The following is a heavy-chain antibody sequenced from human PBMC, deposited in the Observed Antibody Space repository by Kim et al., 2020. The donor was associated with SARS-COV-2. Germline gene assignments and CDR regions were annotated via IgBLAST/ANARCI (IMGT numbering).Heavy chain of an antibody. J-gene: IGHJ6*02. CDR1: GGSFSGYY. Sequence: SETLSLTCAVYGGSFSGYYWSWIRQPPGKGLEWIGEINHSGSTNYNPSLKSRVTISVDTSKNQFSLKLSSVTAADTAVYYCARAEAGGEAAGLGPYYYYGMDVWGQGTTVTVSS. CDR3: ARAEAGGEAAGLGPYYYYGMDV. V-gene: IGHV4-34*01. D-gene: IGHD6-13*01. CDR2: INHSGST.